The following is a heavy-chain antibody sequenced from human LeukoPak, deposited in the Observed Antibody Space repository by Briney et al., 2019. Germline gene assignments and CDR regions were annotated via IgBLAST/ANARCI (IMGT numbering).Heavy chain of an antibody. Sequence: SETLSLTCTVSGGSISSGDYYWSWIRQPPGKGVEWIGYMYYSGSTDYNPALKSRVTMSVDTSKNQFSLKLTSVTAADTAVYYCARGILAKGYFDLWGRDTLVTVSS. CDR3: ARGILAKGYFDL. CDR1: GGSISSGDYY. V-gene: IGHV4-61*08. J-gene: IGHJ2*01. D-gene: IGHD3-3*01. CDR2: MYYSGST.